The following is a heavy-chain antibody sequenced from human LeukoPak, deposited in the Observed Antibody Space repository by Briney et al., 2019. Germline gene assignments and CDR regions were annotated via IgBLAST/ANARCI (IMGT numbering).Heavy chain of an antibody. CDR1: GFTFSSYA. CDR2: ISGSGGST. J-gene: IGHJ4*02. V-gene: IGHV3-23*01. Sequence: GGSLRLSCAASGFTFSSYAMSWVRQAPGKGLEWVSAISGSGGSTYYADSVKGRFTISRDNSKNTLYLQMNSLRAEDTAVYYCAKRPAWGFGESSYYFDYWGQGTLVTVSS. D-gene: IGHD3-10*01. CDR3: AKRPAWGFGESSYYFDY.